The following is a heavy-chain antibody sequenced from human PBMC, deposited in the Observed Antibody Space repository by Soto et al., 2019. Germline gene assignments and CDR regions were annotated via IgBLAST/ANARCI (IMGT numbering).Heavy chain of an antibody. D-gene: IGHD2-8*02. V-gene: IGHV4-39*07. J-gene: IGHJ4*02. CDR3: ARDKITGLFDY. Sequence: PSETLSLTCTVSGGSISSSSYYWAWVRQPPGKGLEWIGSINHSGSTYYNPSLKSQVTISVDTSKNQFSLKLTSVTAADTAVYYCARDKITGLFDYWGQGTLVTVSS. CDR1: GGSISSSSYY. CDR2: INHSGST.